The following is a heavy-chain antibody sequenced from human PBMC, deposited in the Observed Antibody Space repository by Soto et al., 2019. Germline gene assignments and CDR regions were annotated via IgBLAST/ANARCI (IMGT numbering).Heavy chain of an antibody. V-gene: IGHV1-69*01. CDR2: IIPIFGTA. CDR3: ACIVVVVAARSSYGMDV. Sequence: QVQLVQSGAEVKKPGSSVKVSCKASGGTFSSYAISWVRQAPGQGLEWMGGIIPIFGTANYAQKFQGRVTITADESTSTAYMELSSLRSEDTAVYYCACIVVVVAARSSYGMDVWGQGTTVTVSS. CDR1: GGTFSSYA. D-gene: IGHD2-15*01. J-gene: IGHJ6*02.